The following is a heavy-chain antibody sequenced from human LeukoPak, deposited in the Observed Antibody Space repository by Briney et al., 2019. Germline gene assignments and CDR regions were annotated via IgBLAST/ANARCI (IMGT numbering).Heavy chain of an antibody. V-gene: IGHV3-11*06. Sequence: GGSLRLSCAASGFTFSDSYMSWIRQAPGTGLEWVSYISSSSSYTNYADSVKGRFTISRDNAKNSLYLQMNSLRPEDTAVYYCARGRDSYRHFDLWGRGTLVTVSS. CDR1: GFTFSDSY. CDR3: ARGRDSYRHFDL. J-gene: IGHJ2*01. CDR2: ISSSSSYT.